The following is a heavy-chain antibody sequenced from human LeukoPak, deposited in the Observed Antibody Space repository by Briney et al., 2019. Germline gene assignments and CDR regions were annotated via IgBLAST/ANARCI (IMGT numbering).Heavy chain of an antibody. Sequence: ASVKVSCKASGGTFSSYAINWVRQAPGQGLEWMGRIIHILGIANYAQKFQGRVTITADKSTSTAYMELSSLRSEDTAVYYCARDRRSSGDCFDYWGQGTLVTVSS. D-gene: IGHD6-19*01. CDR1: GGTFSSYA. J-gene: IGHJ4*02. CDR2: IIHILGIA. V-gene: IGHV1-69*04. CDR3: ARDRRSSGDCFDY.